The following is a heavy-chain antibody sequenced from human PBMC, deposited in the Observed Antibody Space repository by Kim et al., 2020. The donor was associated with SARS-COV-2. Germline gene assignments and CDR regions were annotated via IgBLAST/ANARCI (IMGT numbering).Heavy chain of an antibody. Sequence: GGSLRLSCAASGFTFTNYAMGWVRRPPEKGLEWVSAISGGGGSTKYADSVEGRLIISRDNSKNTLYLQMNSLRADDTAVYYCAKDSVPSIYYFYYMDLWG. CDR3: AKDSVPSIYYFYYMDL. CDR1: GFTFTNYA. D-gene: IGHD3-10*01. CDR2: ISGGGGST. J-gene: IGHJ6*03. V-gene: IGHV3-23*01.